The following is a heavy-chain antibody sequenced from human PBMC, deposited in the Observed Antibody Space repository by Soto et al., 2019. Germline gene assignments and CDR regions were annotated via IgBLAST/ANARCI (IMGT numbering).Heavy chain of an antibody. V-gene: IGHV1-46*01. CDR3: AREQSYGYYYYGMDV. Sequence: RASVKVSCKASGYTFTSYYMHWVRQAPGQGLEWMGIINPSGGSTSYAQKFQGRVTMTRGTSTSTVYMELSSLRSEDTAVYYCAREQSYGYYYYGMDVWGQGTTVTVSS. D-gene: IGHD5-18*01. CDR1: GYTFTSYY. J-gene: IGHJ6*02. CDR2: INPSGGST.